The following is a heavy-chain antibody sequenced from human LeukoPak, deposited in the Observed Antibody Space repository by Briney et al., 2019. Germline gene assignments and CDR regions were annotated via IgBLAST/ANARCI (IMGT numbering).Heavy chain of an antibody. J-gene: IGHJ4*02. CDR2: IKSKNDGETT. D-gene: IGHD5-12*01. CDR1: GFTLNTAW. Sequence: GGSHSLSCAVTGFTLNTAWTSWVRQAPGEGLEWVGRIKSKNDGETTDYAAPVKGRFTISRDDSKNTLYLQMTSLRTEDTAVYYCTTVGGHVGFDYWGQGNLVTVSS. CDR3: TTVGGHVGFDY. V-gene: IGHV3-15*01.